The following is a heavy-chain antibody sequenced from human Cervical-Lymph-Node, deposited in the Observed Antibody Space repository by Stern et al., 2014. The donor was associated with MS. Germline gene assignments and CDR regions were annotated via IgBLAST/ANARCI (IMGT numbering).Heavy chain of an antibody. V-gene: IGHV3-7*01. D-gene: IGHD4-17*01. CDR1: GFTFNRYW. CDR2: IKQDGSEK. J-gene: IGHJ4*02. CDR3: ARDPTPVTTMW. Sequence: EVQLVESGGGLVQPGGSLRLSCATSGFTFNRYWMSWVRQAPGKGLEWVANIKQDGSEKYYVNSVKGRFTISRDNAKNSLFLQMNSLRAEDTAVYYCARDPTPVTTMWWGQGALVTVSS.